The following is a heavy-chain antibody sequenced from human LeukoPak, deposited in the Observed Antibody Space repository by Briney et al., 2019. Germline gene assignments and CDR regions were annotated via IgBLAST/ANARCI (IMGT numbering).Heavy chain of an antibody. CDR2: ISGPGGST. Sequence: GGSLRLSCAASGFTFSSYAMSWVRQAPRKGLEWVSIISGPGGSTYSADSVKGRFTISRDNSKNTLYLQLNSLRAEDTAVYYCAKVALIAAAGPFDYWGQGTLVTVSS. V-gene: IGHV3-23*01. CDR1: GFTFSSYA. J-gene: IGHJ4*02. D-gene: IGHD6-13*01. CDR3: AKVALIAAAGPFDY.